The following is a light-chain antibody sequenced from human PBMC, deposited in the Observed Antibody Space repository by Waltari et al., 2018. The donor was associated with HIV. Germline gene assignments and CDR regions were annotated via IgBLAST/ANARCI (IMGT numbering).Light chain of an antibody. CDR3: SSYMVNNGLV. V-gene: IGLV2-14*03. J-gene: IGLJ2*01. CDR1: YDDVGGFNF. CDR2: EVS. Sequence: QSVLTQPASVSASPGQSISIPCSGTYDDVGGFNFVPWYPQYAGKAPTVILYEVSKRPSGIPCRFSGAKSGNTASLTIAGLQPGDEADYYCSSYMVNNGLVFGGGTRVTVL.